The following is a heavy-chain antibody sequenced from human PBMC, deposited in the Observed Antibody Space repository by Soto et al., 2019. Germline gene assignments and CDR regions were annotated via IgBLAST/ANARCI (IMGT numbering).Heavy chain of an antibody. CDR1: GYTFTSYD. Sequence: ASVKVSCKASGYTFTSYDINWVRQATGQGLEWMGWMNPNSGNTGYAQKFQGRVTMTRNTSISTAYMELSSLRSEDTAVYYCAREGGKQSPMEYYYYYMDVWGKGTTVTVS. V-gene: IGHV1-8*01. CDR3: AREGGKQSPMEYYYYYMDV. J-gene: IGHJ6*03. D-gene: IGHD3-3*01. CDR2: MNPNSGNT.